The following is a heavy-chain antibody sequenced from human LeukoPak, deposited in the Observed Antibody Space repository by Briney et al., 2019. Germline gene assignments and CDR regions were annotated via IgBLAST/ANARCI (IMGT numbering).Heavy chain of an antibody. J-gene: IGHJ6*03. V-gene: IGHV1-24*01. CDR2: FDPEDGEP. Sequence: ASVKVSRKVSGYTLTELSMHWVRQAPGKGLEWMGGFDPEDGEPIYAQKFQGRVTMTEDTSTDTAYMELSSLRSEDTAVYYCATSGGPEIIPHSPKYYYYYYMDVWGKGTTVTVSS. CDR3: ATSGGPEIIPHSPKYYYYYYMDV. D-gene: IGHD1-14*01. CDR1: GYTLTELS.